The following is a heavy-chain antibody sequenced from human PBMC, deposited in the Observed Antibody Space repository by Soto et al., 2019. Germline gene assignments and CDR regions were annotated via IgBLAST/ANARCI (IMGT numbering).Heavy chain of an antibody. Sequence: QMHLVQSGAEVKEPGSSVKVSCKASGGSFTYTLSWVRQAPGQGLEWMGGIIPIFGTTNYAQKFQGRLTITAAESTKTAYMELNNRRSDDTAVYYCARVHSHGTFGMDVWGQGTTVSVSS. J-gene: IGHJ6*02. V-gene: IGHV1-69*01. CDR3: ARVHSHGTFGMDV. D-gene: IGHD5-18*01. CDR2: IIPIFGTT. CDR1: GGSFTYT.